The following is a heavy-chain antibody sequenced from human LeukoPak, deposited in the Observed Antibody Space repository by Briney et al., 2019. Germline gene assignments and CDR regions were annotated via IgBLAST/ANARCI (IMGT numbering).Heavy chain of an antibody. Sequence: ASVKVSCKPSGYTFTNYDVNWVRQATGQGLEWMGWMNPRSGSKVYAQKFQGRVIMTSDNSINTAYMELTSLTSDDTAVYCTKGLRADFWGQGTQVTVSS. CDR1: GYTFTNYD. CDR3: TKGLRADF. V-gene: IGHV1-8*01. J-gene: IGHJ4*02. CDR2: MNPRSGSK.